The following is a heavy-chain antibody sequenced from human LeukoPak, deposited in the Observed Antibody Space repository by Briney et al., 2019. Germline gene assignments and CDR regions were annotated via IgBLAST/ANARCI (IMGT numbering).Heavy chain of an antibody. CDR1: GGSISSYY. Sequence: SSETLSLTCTVSGGSISSYYWSWIRQPPGKGLEWIGYIYYSGSTNYNPSLKSRVTISVDTSKNQFSLKLSSVTAADTAVYYCAREVHKGYYYMDVWGKGTTVTISS. J-gene: IGHJ6*03. V-gene: IGHV4-59*01. CDR3: AREVHKGYYYMDV. CDR2: IYYSGST.